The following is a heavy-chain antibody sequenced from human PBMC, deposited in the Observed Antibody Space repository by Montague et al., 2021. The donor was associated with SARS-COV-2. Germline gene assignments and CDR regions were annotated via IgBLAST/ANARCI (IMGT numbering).Heavy chain of an antibody. V-gene: IGHV4-34*01. CDR3: VRVPYRLLFVPRYYGMDV. D-gene: IGHD2-2*01. J-gene: IGHJ6*02. Sequence: SETLPLTCAVYGGSLSGYYWSWIRQPPGEGLEWIAEISHSGSTSYNPSLKSRVTISVDTSKNQFSLKLSSATAADTAVYYCVRVPYRLLFVPRYYGMDVWGQGTTVTVSS. CDR1: GGSLSGYY. CDR2: ISHSGST.